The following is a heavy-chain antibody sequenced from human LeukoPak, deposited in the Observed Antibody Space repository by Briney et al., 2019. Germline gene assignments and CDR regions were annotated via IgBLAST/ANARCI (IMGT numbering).Heavy chain of an antibody. D-gene: IGHD3-3*01. CDR3: ARQPRSYDFWSGYYLWKYYFDY. J-gene: IGHJ4*02. CDR1: GYSFTSYW. CDR2: IYPGDSDT. Sequence: GESLKISCKGSGYSFTSYWIGWVRQMPGKGLEWMGIIYPGDSDTRYSPSFQGQVTISADKSISTAYLQWSSLKASDTAMYYCARQPRSYDFWSGYYLWKYYFDYWGQGTLVTVSS. V-gene: IGHV5-51*01.